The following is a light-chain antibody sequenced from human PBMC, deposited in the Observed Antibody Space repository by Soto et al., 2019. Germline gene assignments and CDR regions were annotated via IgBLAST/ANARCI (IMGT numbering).Light chain of an antibody. CDR2: GAS. V-gene: IGKV3-15*01. Sequence: EIVFTQSPGTLSLSPVERSTLSCMASQRVGNDLAWYQRKPGQAPRLLIYGASSRAPGIPTRFSGSGSGTEFTLTISSLQSEDFAVYYCQQYENWPQLTFGGGTKVDI. CDR1: QRVGND. CDR3: QQYENWPQLT. J-gene: IGKJ4*01.